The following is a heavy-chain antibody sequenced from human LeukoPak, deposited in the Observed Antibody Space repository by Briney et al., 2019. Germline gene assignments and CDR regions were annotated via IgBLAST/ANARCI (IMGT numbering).Heavy chain of an antibody. Sequence: GSGPTLVKPTQTLTLTCTFSGFSLSTSGVAVGCIRQLPGKALVWLALIYWDDDKRYSPSLKSRLTITKDTSKNQVVLTMTNMDPVDTATYYCAPLKGDIVVDSHWGQGTLVTVSS. CDR2: IYWDDDK. D-gene: IGHD3-22*01. CDR3: APLKGDIVVDSH. V-gene: IGHV2-5*02. J-gene: IGHJ4*02. CDR1: GFSLSTSGVA.